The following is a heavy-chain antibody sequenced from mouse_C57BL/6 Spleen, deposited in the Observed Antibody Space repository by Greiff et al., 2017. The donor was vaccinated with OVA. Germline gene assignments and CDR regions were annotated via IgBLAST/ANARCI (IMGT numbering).Heavy chain of an antibody. J-gene: IGHJ3*01. V-gene: IGHV5-4*01. Sequence: DVHLVESGGGLVKPGGSLKLSCAASGFTFSSYAMSWVRQTPEKRLEWVATISDGGSYTYYPDNVKGRFTISRDNAKNNLYLQMSHLKSEDTAMYYCARGGYGSSYGFAYWGQGTLVTVSA. CDR1: GFTFSSYA. CDR3: ARGGYGSSYGFAY. D-gene: IGHD1-1*01. CDR2: ISDGGSYT.